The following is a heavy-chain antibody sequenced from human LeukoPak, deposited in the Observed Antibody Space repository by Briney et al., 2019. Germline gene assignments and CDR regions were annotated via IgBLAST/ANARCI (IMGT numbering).Heavy chain of an antibody. D-gene: IGHD2-21*02. CDR3: VRMRDRFNAFDI. CDR2: IKQDGSEK. J-gene: IGHJ3*02. V-gene: IGHV3-7*01. Sequence: GGSLRLSCAASGFTFSSYWMSWVRQAPGKGLEWVANIKQDGSEKYYVDSVKGRFTISRDNAKISLYLQMNSLRAEDTAVYYCVRMRDRFNAFDIWGQGTLVTVSS. CDR1: GFTFSSYW.